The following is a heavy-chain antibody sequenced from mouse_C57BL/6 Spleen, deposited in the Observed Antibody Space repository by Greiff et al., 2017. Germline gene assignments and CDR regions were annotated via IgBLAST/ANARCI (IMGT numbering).Heavy chain of an antibody. CDR1: GYAFSSYW. CDR2: IYPGDGDT. J-gene: IGHJ3*01. Sequence: VQLQESGAELVKPGASVKISCKASGYAFSSYWMNWVKQRPGKGLEWIGQIYPGDGDTNYNGKFKGKATLTADKSSSTAYMQLSSLTSEDSAVYFCARDDDYGWFAYWGQGTLVTVSA. V-gene: IGHV1-80*01. D-gene: IGHD2-4*01. CDR3: ARDDDYGWFAY.